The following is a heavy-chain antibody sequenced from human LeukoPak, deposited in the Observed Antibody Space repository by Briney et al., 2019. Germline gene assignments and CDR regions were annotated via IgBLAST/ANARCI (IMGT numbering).Heavy chain of an antibody. CDR2: IYYSGST. CDR3: ARHPILGYCSSTSCRKYYFDY. J-gene: IGHJ4*02. D-gene: IGHD2-2*01. V-gene: IGHV4-39*01. CDR1: GGSISSSSYY. Sequence: PSETLSLTCTVSGGSISSSSYYWGWIRQPPGKGLEWIGSIYYSGSTYYNPSLKSRVTISVDTSKNQFSLKLSSVTAADAAVYYCARHPILGYCSSTSCRKYYFDYWGQGTLVTVSS.